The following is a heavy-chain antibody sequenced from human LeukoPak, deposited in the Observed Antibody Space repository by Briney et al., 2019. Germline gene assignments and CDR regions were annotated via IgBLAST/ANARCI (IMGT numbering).Heavy chain of an antibody. D-gene: IGHD3-22*01. CDR2: INPNSGGT. J-gene: IGHJ5*02. Sequence: GASVKVSCKASGYTFTGYYMHWVRQAPGQGLEWMGWINPNSGGTNYAQKFQGRVTMTRDTSTSTVYMELSSLRSEDTAVYYCARGYYYDSSGYPPSGWFDPWGQGTLVTVSS. V-gene: IGHV1-2*02. CDR1: GYTFTGYY. CDR3: ARGYYYDSSGYPPSGWFDP.